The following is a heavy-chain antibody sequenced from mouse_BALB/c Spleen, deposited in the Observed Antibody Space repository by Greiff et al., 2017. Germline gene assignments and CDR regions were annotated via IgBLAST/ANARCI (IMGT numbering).Heavy chain of an antibody. CDR2: ISSGGSYT. J-gene: IGHJ1*01. V-gene: IGHV5-9-3*01. Sequence: EVKLMESGGGLVKPGGSLKLSCAASGFTFSSYAMSWVRQTPEKRLEWVATISSGGSYTYYPDSVKGRFTISRDNAKNTLYLQMSSLRSEDTAMYYCARQGTGTSDWYFDVWGAGTTVTVSS. CDR3: ARQGTGTSDWYFDV. D-gene: IGHD4-1*01. CDR1: GFTFSSYA.